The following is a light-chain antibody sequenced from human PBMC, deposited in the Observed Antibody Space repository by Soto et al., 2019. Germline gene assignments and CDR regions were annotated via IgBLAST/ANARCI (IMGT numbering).Light chain of an antibody. CDR3: QQYYSLWT. V-gene: IGKV4-1*01. Sequence: DIVMTQSPDSLAVSLGERATINCKSSQSVLYSSNNKNYVAWYQQKPGQPPKLLIYWASTRESGVPDRFSGSGSGTDFTLTISSLQAEDVAVYYCQQYYSLWTFGQGTKVEIK. CDR2: WAS. J-gene: IGKJ1*01. CDR1: QSVLYSSNNKNY.